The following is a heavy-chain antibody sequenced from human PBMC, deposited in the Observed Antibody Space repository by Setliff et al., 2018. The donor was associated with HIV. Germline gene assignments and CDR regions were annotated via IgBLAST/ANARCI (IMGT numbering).Heavy chain of an antibody. CDR3: ARGIGTRYNYYMDV. CDR1: GASISSYY. Sequence: PSETLSLTCTVSGASISSYYWNWFRQPAGKGLESLGRIYTSGNMIYNPSLKSRVTMSADTSRNQLSLKLSPVTAADTAVYYCARGIGTRYNYYMDVWGIGTTVTVSS. CDR2: IYTSGNM. D-gene: IGHD1-20*01. J-gene: IGHJ6*03. V-gene: IGHV4-4*07.